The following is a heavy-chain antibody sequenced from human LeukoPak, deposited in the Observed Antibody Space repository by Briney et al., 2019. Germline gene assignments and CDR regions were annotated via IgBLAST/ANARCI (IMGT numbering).Heavy chain of an antibody. CDR1: GGSISSTNYY. Sequence: SETLSLTCNVSGGSISSTNYYWGWIRQAPGKGLEWLGNVYYTGTTYYNPSLKSRLAISVDTSNNQFSLRLSSVTAADTAIYYCAREVAVAATGYYYMDVWGKGTTVTVSS. V-gene: IGHV4-39*07. CDR2: VYYTGTT. CDR3: AREVAVAATGYYYMDV. J-gene: IGHJ6*03. D-gene: IGHD6-19*01.